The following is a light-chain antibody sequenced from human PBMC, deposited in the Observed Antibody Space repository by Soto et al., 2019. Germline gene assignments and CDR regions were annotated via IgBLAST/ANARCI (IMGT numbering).Light chain of an antibody. Sequence: QSALTQPASVSGSPGQSITISWTATSSDVGGYNYVSWYQQHPGKAPKLMIYDVSNRPSGVSNRFSGSKSGNTASLTISGLQAEDEADYYCSSYTSSSTLVVFGGGTKLTVL. CDR3: SSYTSSSTLVV. CDR1: SSDVGGYNY. CDR2: DVS. J-gene: IGLJ2*01. V-gene: IGLV2-14*01.